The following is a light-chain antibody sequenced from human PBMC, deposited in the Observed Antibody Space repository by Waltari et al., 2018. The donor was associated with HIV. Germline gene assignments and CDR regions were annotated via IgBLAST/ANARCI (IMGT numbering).Light chain of an antibody. CDR1: ELGDKY. J-gene: IGLJ2*01. CDR2: QDN. V-gene: IGLV3-1*01. Sequence: SYEVTQPPSVAVSPGQTASITSSGYELGDKYTCWYQQKPGQSPLLVIYQDNKRPSGIPERFSASSSGHTATLTISGTLPMDEADYYCQAWGSSTSGVFGRGTRLTVL. CDR3: QAWGSSTSGV.